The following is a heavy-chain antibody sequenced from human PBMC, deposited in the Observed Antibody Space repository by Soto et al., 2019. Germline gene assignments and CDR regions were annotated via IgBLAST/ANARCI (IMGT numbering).Heavy chain of an antibody. V-gene: IGHV2-5*02. CDR1: GFSLSTSGVG. CDR2: IYWDDDK. D-gene: IGHD3-10*01. Sequence: QITLKESGPPLVKPTQTLTLTCTFSGFSLSTSGVGVGWIRQPPGKALEWLAVIYWDDDKRYSSSLKSRLTNTKDTSKNQVVLTMTNMDPVDTATYYCAHHPYYGLGSYSFDYWGQGILVTVSS. J-gene: IGHJ4*02. CDR3: AHHPYYGLGSYSFDY.